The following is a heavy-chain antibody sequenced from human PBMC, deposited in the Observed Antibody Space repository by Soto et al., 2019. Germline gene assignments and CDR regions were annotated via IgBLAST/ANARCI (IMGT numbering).Heavy chain of an antibody. D-gene: IGHD6-13*01. J-gene: IGHJ5*02. V-gene: IGHV3-23*01. CDR2: ISGSGGST. CDR1: GFTFSSYA. Sequence: GGSLILSCAASGFTFSSYAMSWVRQAPGKGLEWVSAISGSGGSTYYADSVKGRFTISRDNSKNTLYLQMNSLRAEDTAVYYCAKDGSYGSSWYRQAWFDPWGQGTLVTVSS. CDR3: AKDGSYGSSWYRQAWFDP.